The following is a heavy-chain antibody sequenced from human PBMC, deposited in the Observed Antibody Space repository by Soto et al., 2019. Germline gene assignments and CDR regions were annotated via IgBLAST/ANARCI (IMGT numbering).Heavy chain of an antibody. J-gene: IGHJ4*02. CDR1: GFTFSSYA. V-gene: IGHV3-30-3*01. Sequence: GGSLRLSCAASGFTFSSYAMHWVRQAPGKGLEWVAVISYDGSNKYYADSVKGRFTISRDNSKNTLYLQMNSLRAEDTAVYYRARDSEDIVVVVAATPFGSFEYRGQGTLVTVSS. D-gene: IGHD2-15*01. CDR3: ARDSEDIVVVVAATPFGSFEY. CDR2: ISYDGSNK.